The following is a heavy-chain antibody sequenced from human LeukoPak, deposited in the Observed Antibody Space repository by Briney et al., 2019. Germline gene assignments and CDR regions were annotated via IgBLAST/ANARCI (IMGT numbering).Heavy chain of an antibody. V-gene: IGHV1-2*02. CDR3: ARDRTSGYNWFDP. D-gene: IGHD3-22*01. CDR2: INPNSGDT. Sequence: GASVKVSCKSSGYTFTDYHIHWVRQAPGQGLEWMGWINPNSGDTNYAQKFQGRVTMTRDTSISTAYMELSRLTSDDTAMYYCARDRTSGYNWFDPWGQGTLVTVSS. CDR1: GYTFTDYH. J-gene: IGHJ5*02.